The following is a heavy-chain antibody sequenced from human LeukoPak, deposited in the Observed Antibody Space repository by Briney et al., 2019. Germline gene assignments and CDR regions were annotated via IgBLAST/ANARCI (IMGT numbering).Heavy chain of an antibody. CDR1: GFTFSSYG. V-gene: IGHV3-30*02. J-gene: IGHJ2*01. CDR3: TRAITVGGITIPFDL. CDR2: IRYDGSNK. D-gene: IGHD3-3*01. Sequence: GGSLRLSCAASGFTFSSYGMHWVRQAPGKGLEWVAFIRYDGSNKYYADSVKGRFTISRDNAKNSLYLQMDSLSAEDTAVYYCTRAITVGGITIPFDLWGRGTQVTVSS.